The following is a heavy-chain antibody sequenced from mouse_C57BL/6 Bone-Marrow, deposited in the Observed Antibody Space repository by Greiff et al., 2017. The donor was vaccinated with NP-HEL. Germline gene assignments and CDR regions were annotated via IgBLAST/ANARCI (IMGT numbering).Heavy chain of an antibody. CDR2: ISAGGSYT. D-gene: IGHD1-1*01. CDR3: ASDRYRRWGDY. J-gene: IGHJ4*01. V-gene: IGHV5-4*01. CDR1: GFTFSSYA. Sequence: EVLLVESGGGLVKPGGSLKLSCAASGFTFSSYAMSWVRQTPGKRLEWVATISAGGSYTYYPDNVKGRFTISRDNDKNNLYLQMSHLKSEDTAMYYCASDRYRRWGDYWGQGTSVTVSS.